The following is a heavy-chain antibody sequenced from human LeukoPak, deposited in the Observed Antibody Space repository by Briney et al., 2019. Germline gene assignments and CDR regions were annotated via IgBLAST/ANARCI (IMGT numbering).Heavy chain of an antibody. CDR1: GFTFSSYW. D-gene: IGHD3-10*01. Sequence: GGSLRLSCAASGFTFSSYWMSWVRPAPGKGLEWVTYISSSDRTIYNAESVKGRFTISRDNAKNSLYLQMNSLRAEDTAVYYCARAPTYGSGSSFDYWGQGTLVTVSS. V-gene: IGHV3-48*04. CDR2: ISSSDRTI. J-gene: IGHJ4*02. CDR3: ARAPTYGSGSSFDY.